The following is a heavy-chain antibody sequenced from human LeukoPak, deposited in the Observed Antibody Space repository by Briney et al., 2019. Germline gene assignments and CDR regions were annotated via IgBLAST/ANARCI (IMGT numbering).Heavy chain of an antibody. D-gene: IGHD7-27*01. CDR2: ISDYNGNT. V-gene: IGHV1-18*01. CDR1: GYTFTSYG. J-gene: IGHJ6*02. CDR3: ARDPIWEGSHLTYGMDV. Sequence: ASVKVSCKASGYTFTSYGISWVGQAPGQGLEWMGWISDYNGNTNYAKKLQGRVTMTTDTSTSTAYMELRSLRSDDTAVYYCARDPIWEGSHLTYGMDVWGQGTTVTVSS.